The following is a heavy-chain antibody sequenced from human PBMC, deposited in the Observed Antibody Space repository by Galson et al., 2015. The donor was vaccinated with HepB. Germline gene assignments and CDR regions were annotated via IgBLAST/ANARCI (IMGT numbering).Heavy chain of an antibody. CDR3: ARGGSDVALGMDV. Sequence: SLRLSCAAAGFTFSNFEMNWVRQAPGKGLEWVSSISSSSSYIYYADSVKGRFTISRDNAKNSLYLQMNSLRAEDTAVYYCARGGSDVALGMDVWGQGTTVTVSS. D-gene: IGHD2-15*01. V-gene: IGHV3-21*01. J-gene: IGHJ6*02. CDR2: ISSSSSYI. CDR1: GFTFSNFE.